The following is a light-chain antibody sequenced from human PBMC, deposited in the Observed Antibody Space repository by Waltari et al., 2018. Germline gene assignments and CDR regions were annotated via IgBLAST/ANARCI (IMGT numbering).Light chain of an antibody. CDR1: QSLRHLNGYNY. Sequence: EIVMTQSPLSLPVTPGEPASISCRSSQSLRHLNGYNYLDWYLQKPGQSPKLLIYLGSSRASGVPGRFSGSGSDTDFTLLISRVEADDVGVYYCMQARQTPFTFGQGTKLEI. V-gene: IGKV2-28*01. CDR2: LGS. J-gene: IGKJ2*01. CDR3: MQARQTPFT.